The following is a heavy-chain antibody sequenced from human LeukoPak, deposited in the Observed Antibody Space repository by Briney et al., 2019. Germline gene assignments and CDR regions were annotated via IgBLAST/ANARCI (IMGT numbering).Heavy chain of an antibody. CDR2: ISGGGST. J-gene: IGHJ4*02. CDR3: AKTFYSGSYLGFDY. CDR1: GFTFSSYD. Sequence: GGSLRLSSAASGFTFSSYDMSWVRQAPGKGLEWVSSISGGGSTYYADSVKGRFTISRDNSKTTLYLQMNSLRAEDTAVYYCAKTFYSGSYLGFDYWGQGTLVTVSS. D-gene: IGHD1-26*01. V-gene: IGHV3-23*01.